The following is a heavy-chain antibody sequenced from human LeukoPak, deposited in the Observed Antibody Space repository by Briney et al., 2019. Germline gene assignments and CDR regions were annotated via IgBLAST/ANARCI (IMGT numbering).Heavy chain of an antibody. CDR1: GYTFTSYY. CDR3: ARQRSRRKGFTLSSVISDVVDS. J-gene: IGHJ4*02. D-gene: IGHD3-22*01. V-gene: IGHV1-46*01. CDR2: INPSGGST. Sequence: ASVKVSCKASGYTFTSYYMHWVRQAPGQGLEWMGIINPSGGSTSYAQKFQGRVTMTRDTSTSTVYMELSSLRSEDTAVYYCARQRSRRKGFTLSSVISDVVDSWGQGTLVTVSS.